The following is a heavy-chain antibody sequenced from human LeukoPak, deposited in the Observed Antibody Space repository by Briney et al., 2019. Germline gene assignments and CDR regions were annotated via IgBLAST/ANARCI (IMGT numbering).Heavy chain of an antibody. Sequence: ASVKVSCKASGYTFTGYYMHWVRQAPGQGLEWMGWINPNSGGTNYAQKFQGRVTMTRDTSISTAYMGLSRLRSDDTAVYYCAREGEYYSESGNLVDASDVWGQGTMVIVSA. J-gene: IGHJ3*01. V-gene: IGHV1-2*02. CDR2: INPNSGGT. CDR3: AREGEYYSESGNLVDASDV. CDR1: GYTFTGYY. D-gene: IGHD3-10*01.